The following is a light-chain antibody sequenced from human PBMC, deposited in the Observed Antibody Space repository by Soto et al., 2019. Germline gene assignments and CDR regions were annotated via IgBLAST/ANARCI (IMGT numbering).Light chain of an antibody. Sequence: EIVFTQSPGTLSLSPGERATLSCRXXQSVSSSYLAWYQQKPGQAPRLLIYDTSNRATGIPARFSGSGSGTDFTLTISSLEPEDFAVYYCQQREHWPPITFGQGARLEIK. CDR3: QQREHWPPIT. CDR2: DTS. CDR1: QSVSSSY. J-gene: IGKJ5*01. V-gene: IGKV3D-20*02.